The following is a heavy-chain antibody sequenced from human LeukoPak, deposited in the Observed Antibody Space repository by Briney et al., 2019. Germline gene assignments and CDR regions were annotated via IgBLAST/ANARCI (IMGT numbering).Heavy chain of an antibody. CDR2: IRYDGSNK. CDR3: AKEAHYDFFGAY. J-gene: IGHJ4*02. CDR1: GFTFSSYG. D-gene: IGHD3-3*01. Sequence: GGSLRLSCAASGFTFSSYGMHWVRQAPGKGLEWVAFIRYDGSNKYYADSVKGRFTISRDNSKKTMYLQMNSLRAEDTAVYYCAKEAHYDFFGAYWGQGTLVTVSS. V-gene: IGHV3-30*02.